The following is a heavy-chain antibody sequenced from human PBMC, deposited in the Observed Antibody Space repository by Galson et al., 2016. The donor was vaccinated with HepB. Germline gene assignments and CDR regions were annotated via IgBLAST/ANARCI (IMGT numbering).Heavy chain of an antibody. CDR2: ISSSSSTI. Sequence: SLRLSCAASGFSFGEYIMSWFRQAPGKGLEWLSYISSSSSTIYYADSVKGRFTISRDNAKNSLYLQMDSLRDEDTAVYYCARDRKGTTVYNYGMDVWGQGTTVTVSS. D-gene: IGHD4-17*01. V-gene: IGHV3-48*02. J-gene: IGHJ6*02. CDR3: ARDRKGTTVYNYGMDV. CDR1: GFSFGEYI.